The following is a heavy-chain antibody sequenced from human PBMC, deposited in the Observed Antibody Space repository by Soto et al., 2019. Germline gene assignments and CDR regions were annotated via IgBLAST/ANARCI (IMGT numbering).Heavy chain of an antibody. V-gene: IGHV1-69*13. J-gene: IGHJ6*02. CDR1: GGTFSSYA. CDR3: AGIVARQYYYYATHV. Sequence: SVKVSCKASGGTFSSYAISWVRQAPGQGLEWMGGIIPIFGTANYAQKFQGRVTITADESTSTAYMELSSLRSEDTAGYYCAGIVARQYYYYATHVWGQGISGTVS. CDR2: IIPIFGTA. D-gene: IGHD6-6*01.